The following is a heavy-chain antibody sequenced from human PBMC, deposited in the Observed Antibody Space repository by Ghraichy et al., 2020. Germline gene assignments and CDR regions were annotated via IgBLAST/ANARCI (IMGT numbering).Heavy chain of an antibody. J-gene: IGHJ6*02. D-gene: IGHD3-3*01. CDR1: GLTFRNHW. Sequence: GGSLRLSCAASGLTFRNHWMSWVRQAPGKGLEWVANINRDGSQKNYVESVKGRFTISRDKAKNSLCLQMNSLRAEDTAVYYCAREGFLDVWGQGTTVTVSS. V-gene: IGHV3-7*03. CDR2: INRDGSQK. CDR3: AREGFLDV.